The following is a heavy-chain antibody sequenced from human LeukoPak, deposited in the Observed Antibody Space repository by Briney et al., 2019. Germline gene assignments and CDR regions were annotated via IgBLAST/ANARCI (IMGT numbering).Heavy chain of an antibody. J-gene: IGHJ3*02. CDR3: TRGLEYSSTDAFDI. V-gene: IGHV3-21*01. CDR2: IGSSRRYI. Sequence: PGGSLRLSCEVSGITFSRHSMNWVGQAPGKGLEWVASIGSSRRYIYHADSVRGRFTISGDNAEKSLYLEMNSPRVEDTAVYYCTRGLEYSSTDAFDIWGQGIMVTVSS. D-gene: IGHD6-6*01. CDR1: GITFSRHS.